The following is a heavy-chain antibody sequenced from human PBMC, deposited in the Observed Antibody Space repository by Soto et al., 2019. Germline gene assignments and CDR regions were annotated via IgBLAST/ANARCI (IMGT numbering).Heavy chain of an antibody. Sequence: ESLCLTGPVSGGSISVFYWSWIRKSAGKGLEWIGRIYATGTTDYNTSLKSRVMMSVDTSKKQFSLKLRSVTAADTAVYYCVRDGTKTLRDWFDPWGQGISVNVSS. J-gene: IGHJ5*02. CDR2: IYATGTT. CDR1: GGSISVFY. D-gene: IGHD1-1*01. CDR3: VRDGTKTLRDWFDP. V-gene: IGHV4-4*07.